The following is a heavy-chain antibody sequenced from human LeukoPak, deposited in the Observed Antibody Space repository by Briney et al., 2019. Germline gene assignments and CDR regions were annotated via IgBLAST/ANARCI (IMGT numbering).Heavy chain of an antibody. CDR2: INHSGST. D-gene: IGHD5-12*01. Sequence: SETLSLTCAVYGGSFSGYYWSWIRQPPGKGLEWIGEINHSGSTNYNPSLKSRVTISVDTSKNQFSLKLSSVTAADTAVYYCAREPTSGREPTSGRPLDYWGQGTLVTVSS. J-gene: IGHJ4*02. CDR3: AREPTSGREPTSGRPLDY. CDR1: GGSFSGYY. V-gene: IGHV4-34*01.